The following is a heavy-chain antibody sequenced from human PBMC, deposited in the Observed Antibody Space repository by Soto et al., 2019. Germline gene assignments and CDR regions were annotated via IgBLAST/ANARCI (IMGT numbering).Heavy chain of an antibody. CDR2: IYHSGST. Sequence: PSETLSLTCAVSSGSLSSSNWWSWVRQPPGKGLEWIGEIYHSGSTNYNPSLKSRVTISVDKSKNQFSLKLSSVTAADTAVYYCARVMGGSGPPDYWGQGTLVTVSS. CDR1: SGSLSSSNW. J-gene: IGHJ4*02. D-gene: IGHD3-10*01. V-gene: IGHV4-4*02. CDR3: ARVMGGSGPPDY.